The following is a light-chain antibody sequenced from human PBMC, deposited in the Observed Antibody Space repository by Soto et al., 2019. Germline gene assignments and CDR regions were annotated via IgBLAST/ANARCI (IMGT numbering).Light chain of an antibody. Sequence: QSALTQPPSASGSPGQSVTISCTGTGRDIGAYNYVSWYQQYPGKAPKVMIYDVIKRPSGVPDRFSGSKSGNTASLTVSGLRADDEAVYYCSSFVGGDSFDVIFGGGTKLTVL. CDR2: DVI. CDR3: SSFVGGDSFDVI. CDR1: GRDIGAYNY. J-gene: IGLJ2*01. V-gene: IGLV2-8*01.